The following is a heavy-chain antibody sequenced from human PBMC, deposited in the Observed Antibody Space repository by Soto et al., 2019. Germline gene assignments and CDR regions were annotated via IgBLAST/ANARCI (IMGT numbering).Heavy chain of an antibody. CDR3: ARDSSSGGDY. CDR1: GFTFSSYS. D-gene: IGHD6-13*01. Sequence: GSLRLSCAASGFTFSSYSMDWVRQAPGKGLEWVSSISSSSSYIYYADSVKGRFTISRDNAKNSLYLQMNSLRAEDTAVYYCARDSSSGGDYWGQGTLVTVSS. V-gene: IGHV3-21*01. CDR2: ISSSSSYI. J-gene: IGHJ4*02.